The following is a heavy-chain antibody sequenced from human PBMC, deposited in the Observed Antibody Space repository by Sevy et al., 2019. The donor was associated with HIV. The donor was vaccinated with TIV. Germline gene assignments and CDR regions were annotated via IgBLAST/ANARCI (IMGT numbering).Heavy chain of an antibody. Sequence: ASVKVSCQASGYTFTGYYMHWVRQAPGQGLEWMGWINPNSGGTNYAQKFQGRVTMTRDTSISTAYMELSSLRSDDTAVYYCAADVGVGSGYRAGGDYWGQGTLVTVSS. V-gene: IGHV1-2*02. CDR2: INPNSGGT. CDR1: GYTFTGYY. CDR3: AADVGVGSGYRAGGDY. D-gene: IGHD5-12*01. J-gene: IGHJ4*02.